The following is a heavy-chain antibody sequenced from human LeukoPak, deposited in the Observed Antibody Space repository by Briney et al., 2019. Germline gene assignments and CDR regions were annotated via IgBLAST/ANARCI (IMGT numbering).Heavy chain of an antibody. Sequence: SETLSLTCTVSGGSISSYYWSWIRQPPGKGLEWIGYIYYSGSTNYNPSLKSRVTISVDTSKNQFSLKLSSVTAADTAVYYCARGYSSSHFDYWGQGTRVTVSS. CDR3: ARGYSSSHFDY. V-gene: IGHV4-59*01. D-gene: IGHD6-13*01. CDR1: GGSISSYY. CDR2: IYYSGST. J-gene: IGHJ4*02.